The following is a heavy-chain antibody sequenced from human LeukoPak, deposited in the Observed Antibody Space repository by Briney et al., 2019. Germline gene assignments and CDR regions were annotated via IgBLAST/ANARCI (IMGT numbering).Heavy chain of an antibody. CDR1: GFTFSTYG. CDR2: IWWDGSNK. CDR3: ARDSGSDGYNSNFDY. J-gene: IGHJ4*02. V-gene: IGHV3-33*01. Sequence: PGGSLRLSCAASGFTFSTYGMHWVRQAPGKGLEWVAVIWWDGSNKYYADSVKGRFTISRDNSKNTLYLQMNSLRVEDTAVYYCARDSGSDGYNSNFDYWGQGTLVTVSS. D-gene: IGHD5-24*01.